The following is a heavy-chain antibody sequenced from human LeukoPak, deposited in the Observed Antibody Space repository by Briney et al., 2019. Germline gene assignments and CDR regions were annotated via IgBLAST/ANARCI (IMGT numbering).Heavy chain of an antibody. Sequence: GGSLRLSCAASGFTFSSYWMNWARQAPGKGLEWVASINHNGNVNYYVDSVKGRFTISRDNAKNSLYLQMNSLRAEDAAVYYCAGGQGFLIDYWGQGTLVTVSS. CDR1: GFTFSSYW. D-gene: IGHD3-3*01. J-gene: IGHJ4*02. CDR3: AGGQGFLIDY. CDR2: INHNGNVN. V-gene: IGHV3-7*01.